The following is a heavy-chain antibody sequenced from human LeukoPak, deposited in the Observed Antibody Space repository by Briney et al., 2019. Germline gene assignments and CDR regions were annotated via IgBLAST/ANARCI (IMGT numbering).Heavy chain of an antibody. D-gene: IGHD6-13*01. CDR3: ARLGGSWYVSY. CDR2: IKQDGSEK. J-gene: IGHJ4*02. Sequence: PGGSLRLSCAASGFTLSSYWMSWVRQAPGKGLEWVANIKQDGSEKYYVDSVKGRFTIPRDNAKNSLFLQMNSLSAEDTAVYFCARLGGSWYVSYWGQGTLVTVSS. V-gene: IGHV3-7*01. CDR1: GFTLSSYW.